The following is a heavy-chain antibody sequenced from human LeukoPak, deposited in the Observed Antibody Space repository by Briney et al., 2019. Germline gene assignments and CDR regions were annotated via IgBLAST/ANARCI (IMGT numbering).Heavy chain of an antibody. D-gene: IGHD3-16*01. Sequence: ASVTVSCKASGYTFTSYAMHWVRQAPGQRLEWMGWINAGNGNTKYSQKFQGRVTITRDTSASTAYMELSSLRSEDTAVYYCARERYDYVWGRVFDYWGQGTLVTVSS. V-gene: IGHV1-3*01. CDR3: ARERYDYVWGRVFDY. CDR2: INAGNGNT. CDR1: GYTFTSYA. J-gene: IGHJ4*02.